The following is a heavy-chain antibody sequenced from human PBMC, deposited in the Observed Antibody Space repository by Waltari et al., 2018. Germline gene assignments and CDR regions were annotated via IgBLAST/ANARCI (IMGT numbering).Heavy chain of an antibody. CDR2: ISSSSSTI. CDR1: GFTFSSYS. J-gene: IGHJ4*02. D-gene: IGHD6-19*01. CDR3: AREPGIAVSRYSMGFDY. V-gene: IGHV3-48*01. Sequence: EVQLVESGGGLVQPGGSLRLSCAASGFTFSSYSMTWVRQAPGKGLEWVSYISSSSSTIYYADSVKGRFTISRDNAKNSLYLQMNSLRAEDTAVYYCAREPGIAVSRYSMGFDYWGQGTLVTVSS.